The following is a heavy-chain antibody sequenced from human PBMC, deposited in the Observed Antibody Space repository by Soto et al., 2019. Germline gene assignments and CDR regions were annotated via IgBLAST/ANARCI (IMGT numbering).Heavy chain of an antibody. CDR1: GFTFGDSL. J-gene: IGHJ4*02. CDR2: IRSNAYGGTT. V-gene: IGHV3-49*03. CDR3: ARGELY. D-gene: IGHD1-26*01. Sequence: EVQLVESGGGLVQPGRSLRLSCTASGFTFGDSLMTWFRQAPGKGLEWVGFIRSNAYGGTTEYAASVKGRFTISRDDSKIIAYLQMNSLKTDDTAVYYCARGELYWGQGTLVTVSS.